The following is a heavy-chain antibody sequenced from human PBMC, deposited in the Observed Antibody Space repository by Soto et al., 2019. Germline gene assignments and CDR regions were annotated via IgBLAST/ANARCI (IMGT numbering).Heavy chain of an antibody. CDR3: ARGLEEWARPTVI. V-gene: IGHV4-4*02. CDR2: IYYSGNT. CDR1: GGSISSSNW. J-gene: IGHJ3*02. Sequence: SETLSLTCAVSGGSISSSNWWSWVRQPPGKGLEWIGSIYYSGNTNYNPSLKSRVSISIDTSRNQFSLKLTSATAADTAVYYCARGLEEWARPTVIWGQGTLVTVSS. D-gene: IGHD3-3*01.